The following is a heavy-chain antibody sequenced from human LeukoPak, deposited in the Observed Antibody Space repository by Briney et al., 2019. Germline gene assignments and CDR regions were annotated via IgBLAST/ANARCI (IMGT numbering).Heavy chain of an antibody. J-gene: IGHJ4*02. D-gene: IGHD4-17*01. CDR2: INPNSGGT. Sequence: ASVKVSCKASGYTFTGYYMHWVRQVPGQGLEWMGWINPNSGGTNYAQKFQGRVTMTRDTSISTAYMELSRLRSDDTAVYYCARVVNDYGDYVLGFVYWGQGTLVTVSS. CDR3: ARVVNDYGDYVLGFVY. CDR1: GYTFTGYY. V-gene: IGHV1-2*02.